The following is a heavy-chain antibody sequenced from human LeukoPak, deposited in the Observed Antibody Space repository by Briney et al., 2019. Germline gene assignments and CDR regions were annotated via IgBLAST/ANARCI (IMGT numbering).Heavy chain of an antibody. CDR2: ISYDGSNK. D-gene: IGHD1-26*01. Sequence: GGSLRLSCAASGFTFSSYGMHWVRQAPGKGLEWVALISYDGSNKYYADSVKGRFTISRDNSNNTLYLQMNSLRAEDTAVYYCARDRGGSYTFDYWGQGTLVTVSS. CDR1: GFTFSSYG. J-gene: IGHJ4*02. V-gene: IGHV3-30*03. CDR3: ARDRGGSYTFDY.